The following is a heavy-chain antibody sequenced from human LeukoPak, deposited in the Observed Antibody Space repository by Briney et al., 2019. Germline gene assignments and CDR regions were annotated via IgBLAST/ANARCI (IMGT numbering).Heavy chain of an antibody. CDR1: GGSISSYY. V-gene: IGHV4-59*01. D-gene: IGHD1-7*01. CDR2: IYYSGST. J-gene: IGHJ3*02. CDR3: ARGPVGGTTYNDGDAFDI. Sequence: SETLSLTCTVSGGSISSYYWSWIRQPPGKGLEWIGYIYYSGSTNYNPSLKSRVTISVDTSKNQFSLRLSSVTAADTAVYYCARGPVGGTTYNDGDAFDIWGQGTMVTVSS.